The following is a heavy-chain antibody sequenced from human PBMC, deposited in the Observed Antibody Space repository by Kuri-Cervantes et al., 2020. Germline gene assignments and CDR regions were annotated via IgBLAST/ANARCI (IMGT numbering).Heavy chain of an antibody. CDR2: IIPIFGTA. CDR1: GGTFSSYA. D-gene: IGHD3-22*01. Sequence: SVKVSCKAPGGTFSSYAISWVRQAPGQGLEWMGGIIPIFGTANYAQKFQGRVTITTDESTSTAYMELSSLRSEDTAVYYCARDRNYYDSSGVLDYWGQGTLVTVSS. J-gene: IGHJ4*02. V-gene: IGHV1-69*05. CDR3: ARDRNYYDSSGVLDY.